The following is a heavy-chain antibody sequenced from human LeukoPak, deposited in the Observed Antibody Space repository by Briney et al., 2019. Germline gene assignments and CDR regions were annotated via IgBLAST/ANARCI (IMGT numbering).Heavy chain of an antibody. CDR2: IYYSGST. J-gene: IGHJ2*01. D-gene: IGHD2-2*01. Sequence: PSETLSLTCTVSGGSISSYYWSWIRQPPGKGLEWIGYIYYSGSTNYNPSLKSRVTISVDTSKNQFSLKLSSVTAADTAVYYCARDAQYGIPADPYWHFDLWGRGTLVTVSS. V-gene: IGHV4-59*01. CDR3: ARDAQYGIPADPYWHFDL. CDR1: GGSISSYY.